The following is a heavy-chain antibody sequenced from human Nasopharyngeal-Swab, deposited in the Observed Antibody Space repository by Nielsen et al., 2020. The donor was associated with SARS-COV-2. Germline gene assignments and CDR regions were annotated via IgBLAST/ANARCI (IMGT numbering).Heavy chain of an antibody. D-gene: IGHD1-14*01. Sequence: GESLKISCAASGFTFSSYALSWVRQGPGKGLEWVSVISGSGGSTYYADSVKGRFTISRDNSKNTCNLQMNSLRVEDTAIYYCAKKGGTGVDRQLDYWGQGTLVTVSS. V-gene: IGHV3-23*01. CDR1: GFTFSSYA. J-gene: IGHJ4*02. CDR2: ISGSGGST. CDR3: AKKGGTGVDRQLDY.